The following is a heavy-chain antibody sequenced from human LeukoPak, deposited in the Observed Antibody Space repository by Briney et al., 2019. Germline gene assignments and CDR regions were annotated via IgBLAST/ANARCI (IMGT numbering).Heavy chain of an antibody. D-gene: IGHD3-22*01. V-gene: IGHV1-18*01. CDR2: ISAYNGNT. CDR3: ARDLPTRDYYDSSGYYRY. Sequence: GASVKVSCKASGYTFTSYGISWVRQAPGQGLAWMGWISAYNGNTNYAQKLQGRVTMTTDTSTSTAYMELRSLRSDDTAVYYCARDLPTRDYYDSSGYYRYWGQGTLVTVSS. CDR1: GYTFTSYG. J-gene: IGHJ4*02.